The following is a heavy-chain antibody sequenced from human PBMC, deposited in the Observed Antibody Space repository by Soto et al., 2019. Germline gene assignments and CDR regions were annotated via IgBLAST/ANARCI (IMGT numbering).Heavy chain of an antibody. CDR2: VNPGDSDS. Sequence: PGESLKISCQGSGYSFTNYWIAWVRQMPGKGLEWMGMVNPGDSDSRYSPSSEGQVTISADKSINIAYLQWSSLKASDTAMYYCARQFCSGDSRYSWLFGYWGQGTQVTVSS. CDR1: GYSFTNYW. V-gene: IGHV5-51*01. J-gene: IGHJ4*02. D-gene: IGHD2-15*01. CDR3: ARQFCSGDSRYSWLFGY.